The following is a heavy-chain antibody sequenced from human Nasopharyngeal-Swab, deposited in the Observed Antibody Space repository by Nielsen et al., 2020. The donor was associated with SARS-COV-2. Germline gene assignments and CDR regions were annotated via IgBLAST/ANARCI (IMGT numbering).Heavy chain of an antibody. CDR1: GYSISSGYY. Sequence: SETLSLTCAVSGYSISSGYYWGWIRQPPGKGLEWIGSIYHSGSTYYNPSLKSRVTISVDTSKNQFSLKLSSVTVADTAVYYCARQIWSGSHLVWRHNNWFDPWGQGTLVTVSS. V-gene: IGHV4-38-2*01. J-gene: IGHJ5*02. CDR3: ARQIWSGSHLVWRHNNWFDP. D-gene: IGHD3-3*01. CDR2: IYHSGST.